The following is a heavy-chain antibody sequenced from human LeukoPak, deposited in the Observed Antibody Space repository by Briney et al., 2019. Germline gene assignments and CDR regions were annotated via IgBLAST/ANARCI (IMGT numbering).Heavy chain of an antibody. CDR2: INWNSNNK. J-gene: IGHJ6*02. V-gene: IGHV3-9*01. CDR1: GFTFDDYA. D-gene: IGHD2-2*01. Sequence: GGSLRLSCAASGFTFDDYAMHWVRQAPGKGLEWVSGINWNSNNKDYADSVKGRFTISRDNAKNSLYLEMNSLRAEDTAVYYCAKDILGDYSSTSCYGHYYYGMDVWGQGTTVTVSS. CDR3: AKDILGDYSSTSCYGHYYYGMDV.